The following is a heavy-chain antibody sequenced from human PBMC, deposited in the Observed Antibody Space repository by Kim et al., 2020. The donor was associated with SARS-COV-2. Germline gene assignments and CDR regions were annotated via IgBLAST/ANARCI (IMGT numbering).Heavy chain of an antibody. J-gene: IGHJ6*02. CDR2: ISDDGSHK. V-gene: IGHV3-30*18. CDR3: AQVRRCTACSHFYSYGINI. D-gene: IGHD2-21*02. Sequence: GGSLRLSCAVSGFTFSGYGMHWVRQAPGRGLEWVAVISDDGSHKEYVDSVKGRFNITRDNSKKMLFLQMNSLRPEDTAVYFCAQVRRCTACSHFYSYGINIWGQGTTVIDSS. CDR1: GFTFSGYG.